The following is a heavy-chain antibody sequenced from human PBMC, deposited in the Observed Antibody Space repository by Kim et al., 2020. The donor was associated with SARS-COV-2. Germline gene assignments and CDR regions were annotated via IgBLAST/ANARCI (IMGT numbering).Heavy chain of an antibody. CDR2: VGNKADNYAT. CDR3: ISRLCGAPDCVIN. V-gene: IGHV3-73*01. D-gene: IGHD2-21*01. CDR1: GLTFSGSS. Sequence: GGSLRLSCAASGLTFSGSSVHWVRQASGKALEWLGRVGNKADNYATAYAASVKGRFTISRDDSKNTAYLQMNTLKTEDTAVYYWISRLCGAPDCVINWGQGTLVTVSS. J-gene: IGHJ4*02.